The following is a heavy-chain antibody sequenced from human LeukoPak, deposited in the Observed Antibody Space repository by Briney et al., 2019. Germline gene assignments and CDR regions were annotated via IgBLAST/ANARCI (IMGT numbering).Heavy chain of an antibody. Sequence: GESLKISCKGSGYSFNNYWIAWVSQMPGKGLEWMGVIYPGDSDTRYNPSFQGQVTISADRSFGTAYLQWSSLKASDSAMYYCARREATTEYFDFWGQGTLVTVSS. J-gene: IGHJ4*02. CDR2: IYPGDSDT. V-gene: IGHV5-51*01. CDR1: GYSFNNYW. D-gene: IGHD1-7*01. CDR3: ARREATTEYFDF.